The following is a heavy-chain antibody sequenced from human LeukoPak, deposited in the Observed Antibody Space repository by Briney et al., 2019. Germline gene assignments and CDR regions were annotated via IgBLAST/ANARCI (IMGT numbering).Heavy chain of an antibody. Sequence: SETLSLTCTVSGGSISSYYWSWIRQPPGKGLEWIGYIYYSGSTNYNPSLKSRVTISVDTSKNQFSLKLSSVTAADTAVYYCARIATAMVTATFDYWGQGTLVTVSS. CDR1: GGSISSYY. CDR3: ARIATAMVTATFDY. CDR2: IYYSGST. J-gene: IGHJ4*02. V-gene: IGHV4-59*12. D-gene: IGHD5-18*01.